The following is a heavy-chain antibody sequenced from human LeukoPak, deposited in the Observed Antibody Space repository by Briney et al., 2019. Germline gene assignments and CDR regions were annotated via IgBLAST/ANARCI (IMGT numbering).Heavy chain of an antibody. J-gene: IGHJ4*02. CDR1: GYTFTSYY. CDR3: EQYYYDSSGYYSY. Sequence: ASVTVSCKASGYTFTSYYMHWVRQAPGQGLEWMGGIIPIFGTANYAQKFQGRVTITADKSTSTAYMELSSLRSEDTAVYYCEQYYYDSSGYYSYWGQGTLVTVSS. CDR2: IIPIFGTA. V-gene: IGHV1-69*06. D-gene: IGHD3-22*01.